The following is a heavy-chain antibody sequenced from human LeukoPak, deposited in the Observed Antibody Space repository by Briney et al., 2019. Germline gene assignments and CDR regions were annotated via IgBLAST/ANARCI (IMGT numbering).Heavy chain of an antibody. V-gene: IGHV4-59*01. CDR1: GGSISSYY. J-gene: IGHJ6*02. CDR3: ARESPDTAMQGPPYYYGMDV. CDR2: IYYSGST. Sequence: SETLSLTCTVSGGSISSYYWSWIRQPPGKGLEWLGYIYYSGSTNYNPSLKSRVTISVDTSKNQFSLKLSSVTAADTAVYYCARESPDTAMQGPPYYYGMDVWGQGTTVTVSS. D-gene: IGHD5-18*01.